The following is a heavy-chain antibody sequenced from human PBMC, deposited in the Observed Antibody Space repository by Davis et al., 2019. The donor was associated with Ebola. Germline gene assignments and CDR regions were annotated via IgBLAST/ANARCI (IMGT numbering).Heavy chain of an antibody. V-gene: IGHV4-31*03. Sequence: LRLSCTVSGASVSSNSYYWNWIRQHPGKGLEWIGYIYYSGSTCYNPSLKSRVTISVDTSKNQFSLKLSSVTAADTAVYYCATSTTVKGRVYYYYGMDVWGQGTTVTVSS. J-gene: IGHJ6*02. CDR1: GASVSSNSYY. CDR3: ATSTTVKGRVYYYYGMDV. D-gene: IGHD4-11*01. CDR2: IYYSGST.